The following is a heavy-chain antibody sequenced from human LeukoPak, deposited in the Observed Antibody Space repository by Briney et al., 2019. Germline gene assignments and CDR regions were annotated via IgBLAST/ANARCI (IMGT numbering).Heavy chain of an antibody. D-gene: IGHD2-2*01. CDR2: IYYRGNT. CDR1: GGSISNYY. Sequence: SETLSLTCSVSGGSISNYYWSWIRQPPGKGLEWIGYIYYRGNTIYNPSLKSRVTMSVDTSKNQFSLKLSSVTAADTAVYYCARVWFYCSSTSCYYYFDYWGQGTLVTVSS. V-gene: IGHV4-59*08. CDR3: ARVWFYCSSTSCYYYFDY. J-gene: IGHJ4*02.